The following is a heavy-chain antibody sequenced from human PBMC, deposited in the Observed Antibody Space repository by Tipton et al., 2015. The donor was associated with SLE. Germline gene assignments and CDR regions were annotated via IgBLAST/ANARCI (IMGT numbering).Heavy chain of an antibody. J-gene: IGHJ2*01. Sequence: TLSLTCTVSGGSISSYYWSWIRQPPGKGLEWIGYMYTSGSTNYNPSLKSRVTISVDTSKNHFSLKLSSVTAADTALYYCARDPGGGNCSGGSCYGGYWYFDLWGRGTLVTVSS. D-gene: IGHD2-15*01. V-gene: IGHV4-4*08. CDR3: ARDPGGGNCSGGSCYGGYWYFDL. CDR2: MYTSGST. CDR1: GGSISSYY.